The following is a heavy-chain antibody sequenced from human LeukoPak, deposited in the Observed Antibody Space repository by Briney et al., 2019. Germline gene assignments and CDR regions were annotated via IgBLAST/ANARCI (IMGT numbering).Heavy chain of an antibody. D-gene: IGHD1-14*01. J-gene: IGHJ3*02. Sequence: PGGSLRLSCAASGFTFDDYSLHWVRQAPGKGLEWVSLITWDGGRTYYADSVKGRFTISRDNSKNSLYLQMNSLRTEDTALYYCGKGPRRCTGCDGFAILGHGTMVTVSS. CDR3: GKGPRRCTGCDGFAI. V-gene: IGHV3-43*01. CDR1: GFTFDDYS. CDR2: ITWDGGRT.